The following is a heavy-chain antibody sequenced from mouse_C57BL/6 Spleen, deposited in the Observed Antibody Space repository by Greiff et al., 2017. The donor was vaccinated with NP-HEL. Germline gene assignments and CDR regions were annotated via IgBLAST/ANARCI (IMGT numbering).Heavy chain of an antibody. V-gene: IGHV1-50*01. CDR3: ARSRLYYFDY. CDR1: GYTFTSYW. J-gene: IGHJ2*01. Sequence: QVHVKQPGAELVKPGASVKLSCKASGYTFTSYWMQWVKQRPGQGLEWIGEIDPSDSYTNYNQKFKGKATLTVDTSSSTAYMQLSSLTSEDSAVYYCARSRLYYFDYWGQGTTLTVSS. CDR2: IDPSDSYT.